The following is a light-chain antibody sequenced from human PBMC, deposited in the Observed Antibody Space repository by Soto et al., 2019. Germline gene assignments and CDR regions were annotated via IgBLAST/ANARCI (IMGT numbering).Light chain of an antibody. CDR3: AAWDASLNALV. V-gene: IGLV1-44*01. CDR2: NDN. Sequence: QSVLTQPPSASGTPGQRVTISCSGSSSNIGSNVVDWYQHLPGMAPKLLIYNDNVRPSGVPDRFSGSKAGTSASLAVSGLQSEDEADYYCAAWDASLNALVFGGGTKLTVL. CDR1: SSNIGSNV. J-gene: IGLJ3*02.